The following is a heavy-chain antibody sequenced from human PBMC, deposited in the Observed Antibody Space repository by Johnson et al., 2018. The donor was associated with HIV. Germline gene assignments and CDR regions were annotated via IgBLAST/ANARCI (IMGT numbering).Heavy chain of an antibody. CDR3: AIDLGTYSLGAWATAYYYLSIPYPVQVLPPVVGAFDL. Sequence: QVQLVESGGGVVQPGGSLRLSCAASGFTFSNYAMDWVRQAPGKGLEWVAGISYDGSNKNYAESVKGRFTISRDNSKNTLSLQMNSLRPEDPAVSYCAIDLGTYSLGAWATAYYYLSIPYPVQVLPPVVGAFDLWGQGTMVTVSS. J-gene: IGHJ3*01. CDR1: GFTFSNYA. D-gene: IGHD3/OR15-3a*01. V-gene: IGHV3-30*03. CDR2: ISYDGSNK.